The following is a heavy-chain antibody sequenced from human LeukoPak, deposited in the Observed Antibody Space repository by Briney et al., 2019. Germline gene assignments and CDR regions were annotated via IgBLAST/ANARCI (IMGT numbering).Heavy chain of an antibody. Sequence: GRSLGLPHAASGFPFRSPAISWATRPPGKAREWVAAIRGGGSITFYADSVKGRFTVSRDNSRNTLYLQMNSLRAEDTAVYYCASRYQDNYYWGQGTLVIVSS. J-gene: IGHJ4*02. CDR2: IRGGGSIT. CDR3: ASRYQDNYY. CDR1: GFPFRSPA. D-gene: IGHD2-15*01. V-gene: IGHV3-23*01.